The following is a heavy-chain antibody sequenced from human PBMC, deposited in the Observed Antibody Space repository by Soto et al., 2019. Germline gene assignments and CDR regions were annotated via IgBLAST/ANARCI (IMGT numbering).Heavy chain of an antibody. CDR3: ARVEGGYYGSGSYGFDY. CDR1: GFTFSNYW. D-gene: IGHD3-10*01. J-gene: IGHJ4*02. Sequence: EVQLVESGGGLVQPGGSLSLSCAASGFTFSNYWMTWVRQAPGKGLEWVANIKQDGSEKYYVDSVKGRSTISRDNAKNLVYLHMDSLRVEDTAVYYCARVEGGYYGSGSYGFDYWGQGSLVTVSS. V-gene: IGHV3-7*01. CDR2: IKQDGSEK.